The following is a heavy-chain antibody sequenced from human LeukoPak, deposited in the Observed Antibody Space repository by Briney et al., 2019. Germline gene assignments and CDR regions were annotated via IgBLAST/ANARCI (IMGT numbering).Heavy chain of an antibody. Sequence: ESLKIPCQASGYSFTSSWIGWARQMPGKGLEWMAIINPGDSDTRYSPSFQGQVTILADKSISTVYLQWGSLKASDTAMYYCARQPGAGWFDPWGQGTLVTVSS. CDR1: GYSFTSSW. CDR3: ARQPGAGWFDP. CDR2: INPGDSDT. V-gene: IGHV5-51*01. J-gene: IGHJ5*02. D-gene: IGHD3-10*01.